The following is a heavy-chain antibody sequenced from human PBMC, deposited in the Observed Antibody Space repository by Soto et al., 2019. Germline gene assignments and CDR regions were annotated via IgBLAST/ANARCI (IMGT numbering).Heavy chain of an antibody. V-gene: IGHV3-30-3*01. D-gene: IGHD3-10*01. CDR3: ARNTDDRLVRGWLAP. Sequence: QGQLHESGGGVVHPGTSLRLSCAASGLTFSSSAMHWVRQAPGKGLAWVAMMSHDGSHEYYGDSVKGRFSVSRDKSHNILHLLINSFRIEDPAVDFCARNTDDRLVRGWLAPWGHGTLVPVSS. CDR1: GLTFSSSA. CDR2: MSHDGSHE. J-gene: IGHJ5*02.